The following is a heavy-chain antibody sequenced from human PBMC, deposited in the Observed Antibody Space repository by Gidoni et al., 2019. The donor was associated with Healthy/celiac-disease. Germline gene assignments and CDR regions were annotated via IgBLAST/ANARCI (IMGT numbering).Heavy chain of an antibody. CDR2: IYWDDDK. CDR3: AHPRGDCSSTSCLGWFDP. CDR1: GFSRSTSGVG. D-gene: IGHD2-2*01. J-gene: IGHJ5*02. V-gene: IGHV2-5*02. Sequence: QITLEESGPTLVTPTQTLTLTCTFSGFSRSTSGVGVGWIRQPPGTALAWLALIYWDDDKRYSPSLKSRLTITKDTSKNQVVLTMTNMDPVDTATYYCAHPRGDCSSTSCLGWFDPWGQGTLVTVSS.